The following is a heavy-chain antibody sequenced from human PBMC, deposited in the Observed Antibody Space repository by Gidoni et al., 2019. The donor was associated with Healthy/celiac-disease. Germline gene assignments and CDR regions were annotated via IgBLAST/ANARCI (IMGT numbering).Heavy chain of an antibody. CDR3: ASADCGGDCYSLKGAFDI. D-gene: IGHD2-21*02. Sequence: EVQLVESGGGLIQPGGSLRLSCAASGFTGSSNYMSWVRQAPGKGLEWVSVIYSGGSTYYADSVKGRFTISRDNSKNTLYLQMNSLRAEDTAVYYCASADCGGDCYSLKGAFDIWGQGTMVTVSS. V-gene: IGHV3-53*01. CDR2: IYSGGST. J-gene: IGHJ3*02. CDR1: GFTGSSNY.